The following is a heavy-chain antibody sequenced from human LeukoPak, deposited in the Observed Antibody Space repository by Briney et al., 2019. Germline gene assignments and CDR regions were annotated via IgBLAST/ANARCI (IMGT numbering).Heavy chain of an antibody. CDR3: ARGRYFDWLRYERNWFDP. CDR1: GGSFSGYY. Sequence: SETLSLTCAVYGGSFSGYYWSWIRQPPGKGLEWIGEINHSGSTNYNPSLKSRVTISVDTSKNQFSLKLSSVTAADTAVYYCARGRYFDWLRYERNWFDPWGQGTLVTVSS. D-gene: IGHD3-9*01. CDR2: INHSGST. V-gene: IGHV4-34*01. J-gene: IGHJ5*02.